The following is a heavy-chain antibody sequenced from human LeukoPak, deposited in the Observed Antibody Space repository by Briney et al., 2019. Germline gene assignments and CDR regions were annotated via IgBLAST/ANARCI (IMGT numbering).Heavy chain of an antibody. CDR3: AKDPGRLAAAGTHY. CDR1: GFTFSSYG. Sequence: GGSLRLSCAASGFTFSSYGMHWVRQAPGKGLEWVAFIRYDGSNKYYADSVKGRFTISRDNSKNTLYLQMNSLRAEDTAVYYCAKDPGRLAAAGTHYWGQGTLVTVSS. D-gene: IGHD6-13*01. V-gene: IGHV3-30*02. J-gene: IGHJ4*02. CDR2: IRYDGSNK.